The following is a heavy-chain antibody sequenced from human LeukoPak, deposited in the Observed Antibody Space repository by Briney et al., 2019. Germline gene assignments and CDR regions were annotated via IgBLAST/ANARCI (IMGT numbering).Heavy chain of an antibody. CDR1: GGSFSGYY. J-gene: IGHJ4*02. D-gene: IGHD2-21*01. CDR3: ARAGPFAFDY. CDR2: INHSGST. V-gene: IGHV4-34*01. Sequence: PSETLSLTCAVYGGSFSGYYWSWIRQPPGKGLEWIGEINHSGSTNYNPSLKSRVTISVDTSKNQFSLKLSSVTAADTAVYYCARAGPFAFDYWGQGTLVTVSS.